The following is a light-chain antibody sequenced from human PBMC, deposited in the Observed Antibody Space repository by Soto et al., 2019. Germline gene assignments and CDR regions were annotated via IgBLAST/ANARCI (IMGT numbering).Light chain of an antibody. CDR3: QQYGSSRLT. CDR1: QSISSSS. CDR2: GAS. J-gene: IGKJ4*01. Sequence: DIVLTQSAGTLSLSPGERATRSCRSSQSISSSSLAWYQQKPGQAPRLLIYGASSRATGIPDRFSGSGSGTDFTLTISRLEPEDVAVYYCQQYGSSRLTFGGGTKVDIK. V-gene: IGKV3-20*01.